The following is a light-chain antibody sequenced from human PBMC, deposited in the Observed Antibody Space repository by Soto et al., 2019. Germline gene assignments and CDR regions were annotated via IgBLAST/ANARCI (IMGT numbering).Light chain of an antibody. CDR3: QQYYNWPRT. J-gene: IGKJ1*01. CDR2: GAS. Sequence: EMVLTQSPATLSGSPRERAPNFCGASQSVSSNLAWYQQKSGQAPRLLMYGASTRASGIPARFSGSGSGTEFTLTISSLQPEDFAVYYCQQYYNWPRTFGQGTKVEI. CDR1: QSVSSN. V-gene: IGKV3-15*01.